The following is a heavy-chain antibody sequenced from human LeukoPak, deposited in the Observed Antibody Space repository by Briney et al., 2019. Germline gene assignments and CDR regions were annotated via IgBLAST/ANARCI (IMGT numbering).Heavy chain of an antibody. CDR1: GGSISSYY. Sequence: SETLSLTCTVSGGSISSYYWSWIRQPPGKGLAWIGYIYYSGSTNYNPSLKSRVTISVDTSKNQFSLKLSSVTAADTAVYYCARDHPIAAAFDIWGQGTMVTVSS. D-gene: IGHD6-13*01. CDR2: IYYSGST. CDR3: ARDHPIAAAFDI. J-gene: IGHJ3*02. V-gene: IGHV4-59*01.